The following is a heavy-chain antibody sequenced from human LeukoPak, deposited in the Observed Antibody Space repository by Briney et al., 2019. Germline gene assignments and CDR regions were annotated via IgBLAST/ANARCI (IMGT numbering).Heavy chain of an antibody. CDR1: RFTFSSYA. CDR2: ISSSGSTM. D-gene: IGHD5-12*01. CDR3: ARDPGSGYEEHFDY. J-gene: IGHJ4*02. Sequence: GGSLRLSCAASRFTFSSYAMSWVRQAPGKGLEWVSYISSSGSTMYYTDSVKGRFTISRDNAKDSLYLQMNSLRAEDTAVYYCARDPGSGYEEHFDYWGQGTLVTVSS. V-gene: IGHV3-48*04.